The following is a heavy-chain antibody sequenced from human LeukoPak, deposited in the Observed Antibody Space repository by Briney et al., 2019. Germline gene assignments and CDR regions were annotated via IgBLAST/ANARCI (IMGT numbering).Heavy chain of an antibody. CDR2: INGDGSSP. CDR1: GFTFSSYW. V-gene: IGHV3-74*01. J-gene: IGHJ4*02. CDR3: ARSQGPYDY. Sequence: GGSLRLSCAASGFTFSSYWMNWVRQAPGKGLVWVSRINGDGSSPNYADSVKGRFTISRDNAKNTLYLQLNSLRAEDTAIYYCARSQGPYDYWGQGTLVTVSS.